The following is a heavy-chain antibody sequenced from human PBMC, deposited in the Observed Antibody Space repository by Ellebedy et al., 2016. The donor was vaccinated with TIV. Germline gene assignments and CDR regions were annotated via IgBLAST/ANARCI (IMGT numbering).Heavy chain of an antibody. CDR3: ARGPLRYFDWVYYYHGMDV. D-gene: IGHD3-9*01. J-gene: IGHJ6*02. CDR1: GGSISTYY. V-gene: IGHV4-59*08. Sequence: MPSETLSLTCTVSGGSISTYYWSWIRQPPGQGLEWIGYIYYSGYTEYNPSLKSRVTISLETSKDQFSLRLISVTAADTAVYYCARGPLRYFDWVYYYHGMDVWGQGTTVTVSS. CDR2: IYYSGYT.